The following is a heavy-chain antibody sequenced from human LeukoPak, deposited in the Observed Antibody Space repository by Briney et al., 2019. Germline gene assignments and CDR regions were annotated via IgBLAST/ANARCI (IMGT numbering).Heavy chain of an antibody. Sequence: GGSLRLSCAASGFTFSGSAMHWVRQASGKGLEWVGRIRSKANSYATAYAASVKGRFTISRDDSKNTAYLQMNSLKTEDTAVYYCTRHPSYYDSSGNYSDFDYWGQGTLVTVSS. CDR2: IRSKANSYAT. CDR1: GFTFSGSA. V-gene: IGHV3-73*01. CDR3: TRHPSYYDSSGNYSDFDY. D-gene: IGHD3-22*01. J-gene: IGHJ4*02.